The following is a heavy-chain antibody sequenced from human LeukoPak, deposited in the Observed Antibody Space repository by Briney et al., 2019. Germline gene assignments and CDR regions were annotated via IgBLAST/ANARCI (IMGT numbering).Heavy chain of an antibody. CDR1: GDNVSSSYVT. Sequence: SQTLSLTCAISGDNVSSSYVTWNWIRQSPSRGLEWLGRTYYRSKWYNDYAVSVKSRMTIIPDTSKNQFSLHLNSVTPDDTALYYCAGDRGVGAAVFFDFWGLGTLVTVSS. J-gene: IGHJ4*02. D-gene: IGHD1-26*01. V-gene: IGHV6-1*01. CDR3: AGDRGVGAAVFFDF. CDR2: TYYRSKWYN.